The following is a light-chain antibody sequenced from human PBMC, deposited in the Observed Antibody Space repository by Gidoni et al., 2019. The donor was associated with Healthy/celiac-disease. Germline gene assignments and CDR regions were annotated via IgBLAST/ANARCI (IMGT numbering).Light chain of an antibody. V-gene: IGKV3-20*01. CDR3: QQYGSSLFT. J-gene: IGKJ3*01. CDR1: QSVTSSY. Sequence: EIVLPPSPGTLSLSPGASATLSCRASQSVTSSYLAWYEQKPGQAPRLLIYGASSRATGIPDRFSGSESGTDFTLNISRLEPEDFAVYYCQQYGSSLFTFGPXTKVDIK. CDR2: GAS.